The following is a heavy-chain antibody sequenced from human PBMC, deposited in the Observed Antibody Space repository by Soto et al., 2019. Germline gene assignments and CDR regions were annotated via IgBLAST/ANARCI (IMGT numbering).Heavy chain of an antibody. J-gene: IGHJ4*02. V-gene: IGHV4-39*01. Sequence: ETLSLTCIVSGGSISSSSYYWGWIRQPPGKGLEWIGSIYYSGSTYYNSSLKSRVTISVDTSKNQFSLKLSSVTAADTAVYYCARHLPYGDHYFASWGQGNLVTVS. CDR2: IYYSGST. CDR1: GGSISSSSYY. D-gene: IGHD4-17*01. CDR3: ARHLPYGDHYFAS.